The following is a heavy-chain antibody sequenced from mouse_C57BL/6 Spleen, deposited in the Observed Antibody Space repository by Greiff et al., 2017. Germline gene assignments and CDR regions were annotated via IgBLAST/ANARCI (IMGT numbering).Heavy chain of an antibody. V-gene: IGHV1-15*01. CDR3: TSAGDYYGSKGVDY. D-gene: IGHD1-1*01. J-gene: IGHJ4*01. CDR2: IDPETGGT. CDR1: GYTFTDYE. Sequence: VKLMESGAELVRPGASVTLSCKASGYTFTDYEMHWVKQTPVHGLEWIGAIDPETGGTAYNQKFKGKAILTADKSSSTAYMELRSLTSEDSAVYYCTSAGDYYGSKGVDYWGQGTSVTVSS.